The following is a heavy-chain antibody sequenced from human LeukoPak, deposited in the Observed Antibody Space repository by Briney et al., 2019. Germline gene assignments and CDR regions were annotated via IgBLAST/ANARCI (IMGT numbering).Heavy chain of an antibody. J-gene: IGHJ6*02. D-gene: IGHD3-10*01. V-gene: IGHV4-59*08. CDR2: IYYSGST. CDR3: ASSRIYGSGSYYYYYYGMDV. Sequence: SETLSLTCTVSGGSISSYYWSWIRQPPGKGLEWIGYIYYSGSTNYNPSLKSRVTISVDTSKNQFSLKLSSVTAADTAVYYCASSRIYGSGSYYYYYYGMDVWGQGTTVT. CDR1: GGSISSYY.